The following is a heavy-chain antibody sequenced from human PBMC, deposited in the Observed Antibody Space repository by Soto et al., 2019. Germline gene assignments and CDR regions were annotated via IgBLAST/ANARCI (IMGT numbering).Heavy chain of an antibody. V-gene: IGHV2-5*02. D-gene: IGHD3-16*02. CDR1: GFSLSTSGVG. J-gene: IGHJ3*02. Sequence: QITLKESGPTLVKPTQTLTLTFTFSGFSLSTSGVGVGWIRQPPGQALEWLALIYWDDDKRYSLSLRSSLTITKDTSKYQVGLTMINMDPVYTATYDGAHRRGYYMRGSYRLADAFDIWGQGTTVTVSS. CDR3: AHRRGYYMRGSYRLADAFDI. CDR2: IYWDDDK.